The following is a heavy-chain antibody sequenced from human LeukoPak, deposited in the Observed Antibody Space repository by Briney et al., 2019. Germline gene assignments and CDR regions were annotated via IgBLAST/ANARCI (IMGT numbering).Heavy chain of an antibody. Sequence: SETLSLTCTVSGGPISPYSWNWIRQPPGKGLEWIGYIYYSGSTKYNPSLESRVTISIDTSKSQFSLKLSSLTAADTAVYYCARRPSTAAGVDPDNWFDPWGQGTLVTVSS. CDR2: IYYSGST. CDR3: ARRPSTAAGVDPDNWFDP. D-gene: IGHD6-13*01. J-gene: IGHJ5*02. V-gene: IGHV4-59*08. CDR1: GGPISPYS.